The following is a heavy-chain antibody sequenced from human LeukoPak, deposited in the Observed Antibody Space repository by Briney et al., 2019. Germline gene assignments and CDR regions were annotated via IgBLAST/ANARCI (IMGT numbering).Heavy chain of an antibody. V-gene: IGHV4-39*01. Sequence: KPSETLSLXCTVSGGSISSSSYYWDWSRQPPGKGLEWIGSIYYSGSTYYNPSLKSRVTISVDTSKNQFSLKLSSVTAADTAVYYCARRMWFGELYYFDYWGQGTLVTVSS. CDR2: IYYSGST. CDR1: GGSISSSSYY. CDR3: ARRMWFGELYYFDY. J-gene: IGHJ4*02. D-gene: IGHD3-10*01.